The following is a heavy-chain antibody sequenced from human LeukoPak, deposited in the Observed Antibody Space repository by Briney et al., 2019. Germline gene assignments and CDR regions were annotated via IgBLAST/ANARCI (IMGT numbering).Heavy chain of an antibody. Sequence: ASVKVSCKASGYTFTIYYMHWVRQAHGQGLEWMGIIDPSGGSTSYAQKFQGRVTMTRDMSTSTVYMELSSLRSEDTAVYHCARGKKVYDILTGYSPKFDYWGQGILVTVSS. CDR1: GYTFTIYY. V-gene: IGHV1-46*01. CDR3: ARGKKVYDILTGYSPKFDY. J-gene: IGHJ4*02. D-gene: IGHD3-9*01. CDR2: IDPSGGST.